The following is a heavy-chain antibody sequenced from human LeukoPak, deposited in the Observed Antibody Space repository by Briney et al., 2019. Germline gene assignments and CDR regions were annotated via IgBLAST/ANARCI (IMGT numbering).Heavy chain of an antibody. V-gene: IGHV3-30*04. D-gene: IGHD4-17*01. CDR2: ISYHRSNK. J-gene: IGHJ5*02. CDR1: GFTFSSYA. CDR3: ARDHETTDWFDP. Sequence: GGSLRLSCAASGFTFSSYAMHWVRQAPGKGLEWVAIISYHRSNKYYSDSVKGRFTISRDNSKNTLYLQMDSLRPEDTAVYYCARDHETTDWFDPWGQGTLVTVSS.